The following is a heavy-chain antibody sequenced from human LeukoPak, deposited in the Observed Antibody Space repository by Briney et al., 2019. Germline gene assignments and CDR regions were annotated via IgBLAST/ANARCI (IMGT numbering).Heavy chain of an antibody. V-gene: IGHV1-8*01. CDR2: MNPNSGNT. D-gene: IGHD3-22*01. Sequence: ASVKVSCKASGYTFTSYDINWVRQATGQGLEWMGWMNPNSGNTGYAQKFQGRVTMTRNTSISTAYMELSSLRSEDTAVYYCATVPRNYYDSSGRDNWFDPWGQGTLVTVSS. CDR3: ATVPRNYYDSSGRDNWFDP. CDR1: GYTFTSYD. J-gene: IGHJ5*02.